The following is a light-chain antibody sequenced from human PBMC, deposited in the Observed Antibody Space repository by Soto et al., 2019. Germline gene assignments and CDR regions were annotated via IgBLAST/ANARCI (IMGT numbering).Light chain of an antibody. CDR1: QSVSSSY. CDR2: GAS. CDR3: QQYGSLWT. Sequence: EIVLTQSPGTLSLSPGERATLSGRASQSVSSSYLAWHQQTPAQAPRLLISGASSRATGIPDRFSGSGSGTDFTLTISRLEPEDFAVYYCQQYGSLWTFGQGTRLEIK. V-gene: IGKV3-20*01. J-gene: IGKJ5*01.